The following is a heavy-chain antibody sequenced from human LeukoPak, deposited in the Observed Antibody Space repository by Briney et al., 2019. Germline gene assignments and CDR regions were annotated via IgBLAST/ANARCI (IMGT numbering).Heavy chain of an antibody. Sequence: SETLSLTCTVSGGSISSSKNYWGWVRQPPREGLEWVASISYSGTTYYNPSLKTRVTISVDTAKTQFSLKLSSVTAADTAVYYCARHGYNPFDFDYWGQGTRVTVSS. V-gene: IGHV4-39*01. CDR2: ISYSGTT. J-gene: IGHJ4*02. CDR1: GGSISSSKNY. CDR3: ARHGYNPFDFDY. D-gene: IGHD5-24*01.